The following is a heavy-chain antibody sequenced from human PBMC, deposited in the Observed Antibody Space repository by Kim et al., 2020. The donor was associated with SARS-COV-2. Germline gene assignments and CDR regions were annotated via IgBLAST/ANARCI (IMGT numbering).Heavy chain of an antibody. CDR3: ARDKYSSSWYEFDY. V-gene: IGHV4-39*07. D-gene: IGHD6-13*01. J-gene: IGHJ4*02. CDR1: GGSISSSSYY. Sequence: SETLSLTCTVSGGSISSSSYYWGWIRQHPGKGLEWIGSIYYSGSTYYNPSLKSRVTISVDTSKNQFSLKLSSVTAADTAVYYCARDKYSSSWYEFDYWGQGTLVTVSS. CDR2: IYYSGST.